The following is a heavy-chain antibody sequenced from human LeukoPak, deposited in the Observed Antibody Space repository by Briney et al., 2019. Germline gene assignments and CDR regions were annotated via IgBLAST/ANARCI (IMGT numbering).Heavy chain of an antibody. CDR1: GFTFSSYG. D-gene: IGHD2-2*01. CDR2: IWYDGSNK. Sequence: GGSLRLSCAASGFTFSSYGMHWVRQAPGKGLEWVAVIWYDGSNKYYADSVKGRFTISRDNSKNTPYLQMNSLRAEDTAVFYCAKIRDCTSTSCYRTYGMDVWGQGTTVTVSS. J-gene: IGHJ6*02. CDR3: AKIRDCTSTSCYRTYGMDV. V-gene: IGHV3-33*06.